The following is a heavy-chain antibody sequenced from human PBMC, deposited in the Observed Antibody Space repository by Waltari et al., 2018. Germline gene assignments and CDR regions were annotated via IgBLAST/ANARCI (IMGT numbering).Heavy chain of an antibody. V-gene: IGHV3-48*03. J-gene: IGHJ4*02. D-gene: IGHD6-19*01. CDR1: GFTFSSYE. CDR3: ARSLWLVQFVFDY. Sequence: EVQLVESGGGLVQPGGSLRLSCAASGFTFSSYEMNWVRQAPGKGLECVSYISSSGSTIYYADSVKGRFTISRDNAKNSLYLQMNSLRAEDTAVYYCARSLWLVQFVFDYWGQGTLVTVSS. CDR2: ISSSGSTI.